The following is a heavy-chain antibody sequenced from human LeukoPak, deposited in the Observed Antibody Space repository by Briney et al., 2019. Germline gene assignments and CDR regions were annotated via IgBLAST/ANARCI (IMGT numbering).Heavy chain of an antibody. CDR1: GYNFNYFA. J-gene: IGHJ4*02. CDR3: SRIKYGGNSGYHFDY. Sequence: GGSLRLSCSASGYNFNYFAMSWVRQAPGKRLEWVSTIGDSGSGGSYADSVRGRFTISRDNSKNMVYLQMHSLRVDDSAVYYCSRIKYGGNSGYHFDYWGQGTLVTVSS. D-gene: IGHD4-23*01. V-gene: IGHV3-23*01. CDR2: IGDSGSGG.